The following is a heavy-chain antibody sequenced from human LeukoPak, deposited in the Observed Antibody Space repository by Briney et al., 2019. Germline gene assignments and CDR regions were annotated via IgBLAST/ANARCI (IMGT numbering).Heavy chain of an antibody. CDR3: ARVRGSACYRFDY. Sequence: PSETLSLTCTVSGGSISSVSYYWGWIRQPPGKGLEWIGSSHYSGSTYYNPSLKSRVTISVDTSKNQFSLELTSVTAADTAVYYCARVRGSACYRFDYWGQGTLVTVSS. D-gene: IGHD6-19*01. J-gene: IGHJ4*02. V-gene: IGHV4-39*01. CDR2: SHYSGST. CDR1: GGSISSVSYY.